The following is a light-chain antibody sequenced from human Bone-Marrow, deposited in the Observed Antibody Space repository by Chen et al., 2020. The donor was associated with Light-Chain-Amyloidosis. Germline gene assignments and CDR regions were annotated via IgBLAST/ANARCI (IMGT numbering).Light chain of an antibody. CDR1: VSDIGGYDY. CDR2: EVT. J-gene: IGLJ2*01. V-gene: IGLV2-8*01. Sequence: QSALTQPPSASGSPGQSVTISCSGTVSDIGGYDYVSWYHQQPGRAPKLIIFEVTKRPSGVPRRFSASKSGSTASLTVPGLQAEDEGDYYCSSYAGNNNVVFGGGTKLTV. CDR3: SSYAGNNNVV.